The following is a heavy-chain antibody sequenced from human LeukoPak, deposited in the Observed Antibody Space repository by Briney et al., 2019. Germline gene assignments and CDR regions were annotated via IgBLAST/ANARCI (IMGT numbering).Heavy chain of an antibody. CDR1: GITLSNYG. CDR3: ARRGYSSGIDAFDI. V-gene: IGHV3-23*01. D-gene: IGHD6-19*01. CDR2: LSASGGGT. J-gene: IGHJ3*02. Sequence: GGSLRLSCAVSGITLSNYGMAWVRQAPGKGLEWVASLSASGGGTSYADSVKGRFTISRDNAKNSLYLQMNSLRAEDTAVYYCARRGYSSGIDAFDIWGQGTMVTVSS.